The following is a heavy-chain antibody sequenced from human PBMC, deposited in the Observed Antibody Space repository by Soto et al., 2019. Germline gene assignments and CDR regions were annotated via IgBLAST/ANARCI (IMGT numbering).Heavy chain of an antibody. CDR3: ARDLDEGITIFGVVIMQSYGMDV. V-gene: IGHV1-18*01. Sequence: ASVKVSCKASGYTFTSYGISWVRQAPGQGLEWMGWISAYNGNTSYAQKLQGRVTMTTDTSTSTAYMELRSLRSDDTAVYYCARDLDEGITIFGVVIMQSYGMDVWGQGTTVTVSS. CDR1: GYTFTSYG. J-gene: IGHJ6*02. D-gene: IGHD3-3*01. CDR2: ISAYNGNT.